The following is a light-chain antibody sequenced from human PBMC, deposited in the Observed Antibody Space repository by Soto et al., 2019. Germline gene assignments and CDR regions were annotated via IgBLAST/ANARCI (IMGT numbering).Light chain of an antibody. CDR3: QQYGRSPFT. CDR2: AAS. CDR1: QNVASNN. J-gene: IGKJ3*01. V-gene: IGKV3-20*01. Sequence: EIVLTQSPGPLSLSPGERATLSCRASQNVASNNLAWYQQKPGQAPRVLIYAASTRATGVPERFSGSGSGTDFTLTISRLEPEDFVVYYCQQYGRSPFTFGPGTKVDLK.